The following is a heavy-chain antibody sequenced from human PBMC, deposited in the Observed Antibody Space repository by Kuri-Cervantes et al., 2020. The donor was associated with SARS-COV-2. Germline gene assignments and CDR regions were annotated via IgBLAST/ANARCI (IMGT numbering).Heavy chain of an antibody. CDR2: ISWNSGSI. J-gene: IGHJ4*02. CDR3: ARSPIAAAAPIFDY. D-gene: IGHD6-13*01. V-gene: IGHV3-9*01. CDR1: GFTFDDYA. Sequence: SLKISCAASGFTFDDYAMHWVRQAPGKGLEWVSGISWNSGSIGYADSVKGRFTISRDNAKNTLYLQMNSLRAEDTAVYYCARSPIAAAAPIFDYWGQGTRVTVYS.